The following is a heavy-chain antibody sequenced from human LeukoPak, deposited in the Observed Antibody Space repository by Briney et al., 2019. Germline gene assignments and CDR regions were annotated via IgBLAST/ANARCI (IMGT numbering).Heavy chain of an antibody. D-gene: IGHD3-3*01. CDR3: VRVRRITIFGVVIEGFADY. CDR1: GYTFTSYG. V-gene: IGHV1-18*01. CDR2: ISAHNGNT. Sequence: SLKVSFKASGYTFTSYGISWVRQAPGQGLEWMEWISAHNGNTHYAQKLQGRVTMATDTSTSTAYMELRSLRSDDTAVYYCVRVRRITIFGVVIEGFADYWGQGTLVTVSS. J-gene: IGHJ4*02.